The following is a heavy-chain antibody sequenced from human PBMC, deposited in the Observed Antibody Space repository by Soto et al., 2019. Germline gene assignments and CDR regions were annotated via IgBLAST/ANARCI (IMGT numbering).Heavy chain of an antibody. CDR1: GYSFTSYW. CDR3: ARLSRYYYYGMDV. V-gene: IGHV5-51*01. CDR2: IYPGDSDT. Sequence: GESLKISCKGSGYSFTSYWIGWVRQMPGKGLEWMGIIYPGDSDTRYSPSVQGQVTISADKSISTAYLQWSSLKASDTAMYYCARLSRYYYYGMDVWGQGTTVTVSS. J-gene: IGHJ6*02.